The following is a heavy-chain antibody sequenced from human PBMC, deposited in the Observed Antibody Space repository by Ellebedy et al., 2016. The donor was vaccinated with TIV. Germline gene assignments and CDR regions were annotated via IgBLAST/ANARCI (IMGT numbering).Heavy chain of an antibody. CDR1: GYSYTNYW. J-gene: IGHJ4*02. V-gene: IGHV5-10-1*01. D-gene: IGHD3-3*01. CDR3: SRHDFLGGSEDY. CDR2: IDPSDSYT. Sequence: GESLKISCKVSGYSYTNYWINWVRQMPGKGLEWMGRIDPSDSYTNYGPSFQGHVTISADRSINTAFLQWRSLRASDTAMYFCSRHDFLGGSEDYWGQGTLVTVSS.